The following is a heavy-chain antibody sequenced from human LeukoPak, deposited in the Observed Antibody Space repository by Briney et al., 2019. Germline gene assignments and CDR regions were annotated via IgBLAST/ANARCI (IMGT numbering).Heavy chain of an antibody. D-gene: IGHD3-22*01. CDR3: ARINYYDSSGYYDY. Sequence: SGPALVKPTQTLTLTCTFSGFSLSSSGMCVSWIRQPPGKALEWLAFIDWDEDKSYSTSLKTRLTVSKDTSKSQVVLTMTNMDPVDTATYYCARINYYDSSGYYDYWGQGTLVTVSS. J-gene: IGHJ4*02. CDR2: IDWDEDK. V-gene: IGHV2-70*01. CDR1: GFSLSSSGMC.